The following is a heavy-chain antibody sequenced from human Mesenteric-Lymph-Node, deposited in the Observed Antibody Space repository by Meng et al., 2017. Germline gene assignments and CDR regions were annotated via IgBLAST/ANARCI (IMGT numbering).Heavy chain of an antibody. CDR2: ISYDGSNK. CDR3: AKVAYASTWYVPHFDY. V-gene: IGHV3-30*18. D-gene: IGHD6-13*01. Sequence: QVQLVESGGGVVQPGRSLRLSCATSGFTFSTYGMHWVRQAPGKGLEWVAVISYDGSNKYYAESVKGRFTISRDNSKNMLHLQMNSLRAEDTAVYYCAKVAYASTWYVPHFDYWGQGTLVTVSS. CDR1: GFTFSTYG. J-gene: IGHJ4*02.